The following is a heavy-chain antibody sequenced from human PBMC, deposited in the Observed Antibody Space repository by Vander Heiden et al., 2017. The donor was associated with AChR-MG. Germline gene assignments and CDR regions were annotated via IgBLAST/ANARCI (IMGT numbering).Heavy chain of an antibody. Sequence: QVQLVQSGAEVKKPGASVKVSCKVSGYTLTELSMHWVRQAPGKGLEWMGGLDPKDGETIYAKKFQGRVTMTEDTSTDTAYMELSSLRTEETAVYYCTTHPPGDSSSWYSYYFEYWGQGTLITVSS. CDR2: LDPKDGET. J-gene: IGHJ4*02. D-gene: IGHD6-13*01. V-gene: IGHV1-24*01. CDR3: TTHPPGDSSSWYSYYFEY. CDR1: GYTLTELS.